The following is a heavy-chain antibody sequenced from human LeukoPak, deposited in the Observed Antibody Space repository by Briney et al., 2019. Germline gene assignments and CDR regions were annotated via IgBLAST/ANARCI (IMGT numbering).Heavy chain of an antibody. CDR2: IWYDGSNK. CDR1: GFTFSSYG. J-gene: IGHJ4*02. Sequence: PGRSLRLSCAASGFTFSSYGMHWVRQAPGKGLEWVAVIWYDGSNKYYADSVKGRFTISRDNSKNTLYLQMNSLRAEDTAVYYCARALHKTYYDILTGYLDYWGQGTLVTVSS. CDR3: ARALHKTYYDILTGYLDY. D-gene: IGHD3-9*01. V-gene: IGHV3-33*01.